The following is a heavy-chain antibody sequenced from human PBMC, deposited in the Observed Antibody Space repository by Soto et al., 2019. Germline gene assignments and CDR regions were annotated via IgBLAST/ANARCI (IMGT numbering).Heavy chain of an antibody. CDR3: ARRDMLTGYVYFDY. CDR1: GYSFTSYW. Sequence: PGESLKISCKGSGYSFTSYWSYWVRQMPGKGLEWMGIIYPDDSDTRYSPSFQGHVTISADKSISTAYLQWSSLKASDSATYYCARRDMLTGYVYFDYWGQGTQVTVSS. V-gene: IGHV5-51*01. D-gene: IGHD3-9*01. CDR2: IYPDDSDT. J-gene: IGHJ4*02.